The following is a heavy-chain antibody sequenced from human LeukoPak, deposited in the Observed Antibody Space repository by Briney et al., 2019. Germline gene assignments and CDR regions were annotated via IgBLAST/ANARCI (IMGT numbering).Heavy chain of an antibody. CDR1: GGSISSYY. CDR2: IYYSGST. V-gene: IGHV4-59*01. J-gene: IGHJ3*02. CDR3: ARDRAETTSLAFDI. Sequence: SETLSLTCTVSGGSISSYYWSWIRQPPGKGLEWIGYIYYSGSTNYNPSLKSRVTISVDTSKNQFSLKLSSVTAADTAVYYCARDRAETTSLAFDIWGKGTMAPVFS. D-gene: IGHD2/OR15-2a*01.